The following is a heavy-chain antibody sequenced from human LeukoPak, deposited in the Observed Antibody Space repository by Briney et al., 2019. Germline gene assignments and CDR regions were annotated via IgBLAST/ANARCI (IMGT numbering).Heavy chain of an antibody. CDR3: AREYSSSRYLDY. J-gene: IGHJ4*02. CDR2: IYYSGST. V-gene: IGHV4-59*12. CDR1: GGSISSYY. Sequence: SETLSLTCTVSGGSISSYYWSWIRQPPGKGLEWIGYIYYSGSTNYSPSLQSRVTMSVDTSKNQFSLNLSSITAADTAVYFCAREYSSSRYLDYWGQGILVTVSS. D-gene: IGHD2-2*01.